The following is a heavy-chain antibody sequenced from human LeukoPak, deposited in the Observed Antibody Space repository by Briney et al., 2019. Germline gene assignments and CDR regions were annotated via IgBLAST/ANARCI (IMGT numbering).Heavy chain of an antibody. CDR3: ARDRARDGYNSDY. V-gene: IGHV1-2*02. J-gene: IGHJ4*02. Sequence: GASVKVSCKASGYTFTSYDINWVRQAPGQGLEWMGWINPNSGGTNYAQKFQGRVTMTRDTSISTAYMELSRLRSDDTAVYYCARDRARDGYNSDYWGQGTLVTVSS. D-gene: IGHD5-24*01. CDR2: INPNSGGT. CDR1: GYTFTSYD.